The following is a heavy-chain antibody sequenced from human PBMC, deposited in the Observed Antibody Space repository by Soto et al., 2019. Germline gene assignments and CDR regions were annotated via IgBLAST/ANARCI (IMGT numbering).Heavy chain of an antibody. CDR1: GYTFTGYY. CDR3: ARDSSSFGLAWFDP. D-gene: IGHD6-13*01. J-gene: IGHJ5*02. CDR2: INPNSGGT. V-gene: IGHV1-2*04. Sequence: QVQLVQSGAEVKKPGASVKVSCKASGYTFTGYYMHWVRQAPGQGLEWMGWINPNSGGTNYAQKFQGWVTMTRDMSISTAYMELSRLRSDDTAVYYCARDSSSFGLAWFDPWGQGTLVTVSS.